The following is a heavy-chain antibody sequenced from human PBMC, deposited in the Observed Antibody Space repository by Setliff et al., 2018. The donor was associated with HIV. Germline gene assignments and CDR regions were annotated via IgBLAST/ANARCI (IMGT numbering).Heavy chain of an antibody. V-gene: IGHV4-59*12. CDR1: GGSISSYY. Sequence: PSETLSLTCTVSGGSISSYYWSWIRQPPGKGLEWIGYICYSGSTNYNPSLKSRVTISVDTSKNQFSLKLSSVTAADTAVYYCARGRKRDGYNFYYYYMVVWDKGTTVTVSS. CDR3: ARGRKRDGYNFYYYYMVV. D-gene: IGHD5-12*01. J-gene: IGHJ6*03. CDR2: ICYSGST.